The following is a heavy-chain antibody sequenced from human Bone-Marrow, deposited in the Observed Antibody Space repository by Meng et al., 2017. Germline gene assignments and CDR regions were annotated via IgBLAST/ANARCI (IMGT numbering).Heavy chain of an antibody. J-gene: IGHJ4*02. D-gene: IGHD6-13*01. CDR3: ATGAAAADH. Sequence: RQLVPGGVWVKPGGSLRLSCVVSGFSFTDAWMSWVRQAPGKGLEWVGRIKSNSDGGTTDYAAPVKGRFTISRDDSKNTLYLQMNSLITEDTAVYFCATGAAAADHWGQGTLVTVSS. V-gene: IGHV3-15*01. CDR1: GFSFTDAW. CDR2: IKSNSDGGTT.